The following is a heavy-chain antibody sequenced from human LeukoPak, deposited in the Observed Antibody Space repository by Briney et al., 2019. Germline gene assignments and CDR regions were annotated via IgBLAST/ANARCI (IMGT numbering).Heavy chain of an antibody. D-gene: IGHD6-13*01. CDR1: GFTFNNYW. CDR2: ISSSGSTI. Sequence: GGSLRLSCAASGFTFNNYWMNWVRQAPGKGLEWVSYISSSGSTIYYADSVKGRFTISRDNAKNSLYLQMNSLRAEDTAVYYCAREYSSSWYWEYYMDVWGKGTTVTISS. J-gene: IGHJ6*03. CDR3: AREYSSSWYWEYYMDV. V-gene: IGHV3-48*04.